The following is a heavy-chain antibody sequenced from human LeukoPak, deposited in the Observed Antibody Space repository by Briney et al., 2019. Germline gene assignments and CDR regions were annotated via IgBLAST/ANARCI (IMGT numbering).Heavy chain of an antibody. CDR2: ISAYNGNT. D-gene: IGHD6-19*01. V-gene: IGHV1-18*01. Sequence: SCXASGYTFTSYGISWVRQAPGQGLEWMGWISAYNGNTNYAQKLQGRVTMTTDTSTSTAYMELRSLRSDDTAAYYCARDAVPQQWLVRYFDYWGQGTLVTVSS. J-gene: IGHJ4*02. CDR3: ARDAVPQQWLVRYFDY. CDR1: GYTFTSYG.